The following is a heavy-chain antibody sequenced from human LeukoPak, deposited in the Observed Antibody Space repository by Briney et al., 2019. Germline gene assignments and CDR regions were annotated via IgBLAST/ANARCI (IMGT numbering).Heavy chain of an antibody. CDR1: GYTFTNHA. Sequence: ASVKVSCKTSGYTFTNHAMNWVRQAPGQGPEWMGWINTNTGNPTYAQGFTGRFVFSLDTSVNTAYLQISSLKAEDTAVYFCAASYHRRVLDYWGQGTQVIVSS. CDR2: INTNTGNP. V-gene: IGHV7-4-1*02. J-gene: IGHJ4*02. D-gene: IGHD3-10*01. CDR3: AASYHRRVLDY.